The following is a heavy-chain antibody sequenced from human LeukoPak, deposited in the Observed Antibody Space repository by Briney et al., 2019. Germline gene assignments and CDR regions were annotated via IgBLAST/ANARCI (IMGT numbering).Heavy chain of an antibody. J-gene: IGHJ4*02. CDR3: ARGLDIVPTIQN. D-gene: IGHD5-12*01. V-gene: IGHV4-34*01. Sequence: SETLSLTCAVYGGSFSGYYWSWIRQPPGKGLEWIGEINHSGSTSYNPSLKSRVTISVDTSKNQFSLKLSSVTAADTAVYYCARGLDIVPTIQNWGQGTLVTVSS. CDR1: GGSFSGYY. CDR2: INHSGST.